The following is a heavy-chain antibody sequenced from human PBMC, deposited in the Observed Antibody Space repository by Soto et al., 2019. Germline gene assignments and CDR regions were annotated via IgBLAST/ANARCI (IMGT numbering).Heavy chain of an antibody. J-gene: IGHJ4*02. D-gene: IGHD1-20*01. Sequence: SETLSLTCAVSGGSISGSYYYWAWLRQSPGKGPEWIGSVFYTGFTSYNPSLESRVSVSVDTSKSQFSLKLSAVTAADTAVYYCATSQKGYNWYYFDHWGQGALVTVSS. CDR3: ATSQKGYNWYYFDH. CDR2: VFYTGFT. CDR1: GGSISGSYYY. V-gene: IGHV4-39*01.